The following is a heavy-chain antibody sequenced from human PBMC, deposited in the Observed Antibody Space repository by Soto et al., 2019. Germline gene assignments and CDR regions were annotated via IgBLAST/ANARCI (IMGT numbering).Heavy chain of an antibody. J-gene: IGHJ6*02. D-gene: IGHD6-19*01. Sequence: QVQLQQWGAGLLKPLETLSLTCGVYGGSFSGYYWSWIRQPPGKGLEWIGEINHSGSIKYNPSLKSRVTISVDTSKNQFSLKLSSVTAAETAVYYCARGAGSGWDYYYYGMDVWGQGTTVTVSS. CDR1: GGSFSGYY. CDR3: ARGAGSGWDYYYYGMDV. V-gene: IGHV4-34*01. CDR2: INHSGSI.